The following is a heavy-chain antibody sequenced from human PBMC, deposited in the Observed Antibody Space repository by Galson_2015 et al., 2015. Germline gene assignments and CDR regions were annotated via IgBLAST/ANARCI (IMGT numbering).Heavy chain of an antibody. V-gene: IGHV3-74*01. D-gene: IGHD3-10*01. CDR1: GFTFSTYW. J-gene: IGHJ4*02. Sequence: SLRLSCEASGFTFSTYWIHWVRQAPGQGLEWVSRINTDGSSINYSDSVKGRFTISRDNAKNTVSLQINRLRAGDTAVYYCARETYCSASGTFYGYDYWGQGALVTVSS. CDR2: INTDGSSI. CDR3: ARETYCSASGTFYGYDY.